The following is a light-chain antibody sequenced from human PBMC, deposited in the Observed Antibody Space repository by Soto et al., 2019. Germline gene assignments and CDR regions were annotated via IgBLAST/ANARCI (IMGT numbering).Light chain of an antibody. V-gene: IGKV3-11*01. CDR1: QSIVNY. J-gene: IGKJ3*01. Sequence: EVVLPQSPATLSLSPGEGATLSCRASQSIVNYLAWYQQKPGQAPRLLIYATSNRATGIPARFSDSGSGTDFTLTISSLEPEDFAVYYCQQRSSWPFTFGPGTKVDIK. CDR3: QQRSSWPFT. CDR2: ATS.